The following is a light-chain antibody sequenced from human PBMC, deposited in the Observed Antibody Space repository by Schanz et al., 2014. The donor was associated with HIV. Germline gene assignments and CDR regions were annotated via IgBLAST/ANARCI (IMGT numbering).Light chain of an antibody. CDR3: NSYSHSNTYV. J-gene: IGLJ1*01. V-gene: IGLV2-14*03. Sequence: QSALTQPASVSGSPGQSITISCSGTSSDIGGSDYVSWYQQHPGRAPKVLIYDVRDRPSGVSNRFSGSKSGNTASLTISGLQAEDEADYYCNSYSHSNTYVFGSGTKLTVL. CDR2: DVR. CDR1: SSDIGGSDY.